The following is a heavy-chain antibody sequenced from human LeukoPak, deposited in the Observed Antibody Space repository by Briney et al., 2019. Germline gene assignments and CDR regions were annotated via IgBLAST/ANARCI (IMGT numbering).Heavy chain of an antibody. J-gene: IGHJ3*02. D-gene: IGHD3-22*01. Sequence: ASVKVSCKASGYTFTSYGISWVRQAPGQGLEWMGWISAYNGNTNYAQKLQGRVTMTTDTSTSTAYMELRSLRSDDTAVSYCARGSSRYYDSSGHPSDAFDIWGQGTMVTVSS. CDR3: ARGSSRYYDSSGHPSDAFDI. CDR1: GYTFTSYG. V-gene: IGHV1-18*01. CDR2: ISAYNGNT.